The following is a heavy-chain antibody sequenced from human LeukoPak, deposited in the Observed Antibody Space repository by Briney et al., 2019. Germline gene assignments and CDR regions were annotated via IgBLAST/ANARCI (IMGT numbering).Heavy chain of an antibody. V-gene: IGHV3-21*01. CDR2: ISSSSSYI. J-gene: IGHJ4*02. D-gene: IGHD6-6*01. CDR1: GFTFSSYS. Sequence: GGSLRLSCAASGFTFSSYSMNWVRQAPGKGLEWVSSISSSSSYIYYADSVKGRFTISRGNAKNSLYLQMNSLRAEDTAVYYCARDPVIAALDYWGQGTLVTVSS. CDR3: ARDPVIAALDY.